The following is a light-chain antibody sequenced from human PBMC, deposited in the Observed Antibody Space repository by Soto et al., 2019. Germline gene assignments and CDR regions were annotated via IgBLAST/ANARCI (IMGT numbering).Light chain of an antibody. J-gene: IGKJ1*01. Sequence: EIVFTHSPGTLSLSPGEIATLSCRASQSVSNNYLAWYQQKPGQAPRLLIYGASNRATGIPDRFSGSGSGTDFTLTISRLEPEDFAVYYCQQYGSSGTFGQGTKVDIK. CDR3: QQYGSSGT. CDR1: QSVSNNY. CDR2: GAS. V-gene: IGKV3-20*01.